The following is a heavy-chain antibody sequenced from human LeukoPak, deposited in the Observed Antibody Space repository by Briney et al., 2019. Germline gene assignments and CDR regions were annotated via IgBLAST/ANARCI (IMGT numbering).Heavy chain of an antibody. Sequence: PGGSLRLSCAASGFTFSSYEMNWVRQAPGKGLEWVSYVSSSGSTIYYADSVKGRFTISRDNAKNSLYLQMNSLRAEDTAVYYCATWGYYDSSGYSPDFDYWGQVTLVTVSS. CDR1: GFTFSSYE. D-gene: IGHD3-22*01. V-gene: IGHV3-48*03. CDR2: VSSSGSTI. J-gene: IGHJ4*02. CDR3: ATWGYYDSSGYSPDFDY.